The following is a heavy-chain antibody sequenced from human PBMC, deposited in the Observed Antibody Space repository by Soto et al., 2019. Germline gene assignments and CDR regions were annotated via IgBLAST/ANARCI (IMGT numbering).Heavy chain of an antibody. CDR1: GGSISSYY. CDR3: ARRIAAAGRIDY. Sequence: SETLSLTCTVSGGSISSYYWCWIRQPPGKGLEWIGFIYYSGSTNYNPSLKSRVTISVDTSKNQFSLKLSSVTAADTAVYYCARRIAAAGRIDYWGQGTLVTVSS. J-gene: IGHJ4*02. CDR2: IYYSGST. V-gene: IGHV4-59*08. D-gene: IGHD6-13*01.